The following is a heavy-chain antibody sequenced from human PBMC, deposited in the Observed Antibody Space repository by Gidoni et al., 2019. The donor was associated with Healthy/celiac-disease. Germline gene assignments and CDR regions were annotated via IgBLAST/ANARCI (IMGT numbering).Heavy chain of an antibody. J-gene: IGHJ4*02. Sequence: QLTLRESGPALVKPTQTLTLTCTFSGFSLSTSGMGVSWIRQPPGKALEWLARIDWDDDKAYSTSLTARLTISKDTARDQVVLTMTNMEPVDTATYYCARIRAVYGSGSYYNAGYFDYWGQGTLVTVSS. CDR3: ARIRAVYGSGSYYNAGYFDY. CDR1: GFSLSTSGMG. D-gene: IGHD3-10*01. V-gene: IGHV2-70*15. CDR2: IDWDDDK.